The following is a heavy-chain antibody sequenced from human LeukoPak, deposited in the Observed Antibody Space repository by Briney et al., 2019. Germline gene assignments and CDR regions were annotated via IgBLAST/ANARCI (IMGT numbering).Heavy chain of an antibody. CDR3: ARDGGWYQLLWWFDP. J-gene: IGHJ5*02. Sequence: ASVKVSCKASGYTFTGYYMHWVRQAPGRGLEWMGWINPNSGVTKYAQKFQGRVTMTRDTSISTAYMEVSRPRFDDTAVYYCARDGGWYQLLWWFDPWGQGTLVTVSS. D-gene: IGHD2-2*01. V-gene: IGHV1-2*02. CDR2: INPNSGVT. CDR1: GYTFTGYY.